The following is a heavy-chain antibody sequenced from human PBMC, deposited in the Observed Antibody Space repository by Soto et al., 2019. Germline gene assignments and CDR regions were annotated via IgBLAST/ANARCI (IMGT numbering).Heavy chain of an antibody. CDR3: VRGPYNYNSRYFDY. V-gene: IGHV4-34*01. J-gene: IGHJ4*02. D-gene: IGHD1-1*01. CDR1: GGSFSGYF. CDR2: INHSGIT. Sequence: SETLSLTCAVYGGSFSGYFWTWIRQPPGKGLEWLAEINHSGITNYNPSVESRVSMSVDTSKNQFSLRLYSVTAADTAVYYCVRGPYNYNSRYFDYWDQGTLVTVSS.